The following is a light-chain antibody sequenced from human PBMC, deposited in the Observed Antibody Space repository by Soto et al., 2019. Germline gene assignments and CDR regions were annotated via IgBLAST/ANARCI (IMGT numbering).Light chain of an antibody. V-gene: IGKV1-33*01. CDR3: QQYEDFPLT. CDR1: QDISNY. J-gene: IGKJ5*01. Sequence: DIEMTQSPSSLSASVGDRVTITCQASQDISNYLNWYQQKTGRAPKLLIYDASSLESGVLSRFSGSGSGTHFTFTISSLQPDDIATYYCQQYEDFPLTFGQGTRLDIK. CDR2: DAS.